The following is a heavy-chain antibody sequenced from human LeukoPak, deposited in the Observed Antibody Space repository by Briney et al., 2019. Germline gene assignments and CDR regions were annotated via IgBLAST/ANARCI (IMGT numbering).Heavy chain of an antibody. V-gene: IGHV4-38-2*02. CDR2: IYHSGST. Sequence: PSETLSLTCTVSGYSISSGYYWGWIRQPPGKGLEWIGSIYHSGSTYYNPSLKSRVTISVDTSKNQFSLKLSSVTAADTAVYYCARGNWNDVDGYYFDYWGQGTLVTVSS. CDR1: GYSISSGYY. CDR3: ARGNWNDVDGYYFDY. J-gene: IGHJ4*02. D-gene: IGHD1-1*01.